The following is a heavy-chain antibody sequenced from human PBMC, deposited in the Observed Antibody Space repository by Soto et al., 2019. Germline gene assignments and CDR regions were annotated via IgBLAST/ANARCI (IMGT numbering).Heavy chain of an antibody. V-gene: IGHV3-72*01. CDR2: TRNKANSYTT. J-gene: IGHJ4*02. Sequence: ESGGGLVQPGGSLRLSCVASGFTFSDHYMDWVRQGPGKGLEWVGRTRNKANSYTTEYAASVKGRFTISRDDSKNSLYLQMNTLTTEDTAVYYCATNNGGSRGVFDYWGQGTLVTVSS. CDR3: ATNNGGSRGVFDY. CDR1: GFTFSDHY. D-gene: IGHD2-15*01.